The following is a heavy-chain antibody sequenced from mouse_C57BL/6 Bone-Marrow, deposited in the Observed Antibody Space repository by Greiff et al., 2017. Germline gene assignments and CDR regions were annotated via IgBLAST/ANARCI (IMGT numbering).Heavy chain of an antibody. V-gene: IGHV5-6*02. D-gene: IGHD1-1*01. CDR3: ARPLFFDY. CDR1: GFTFSSYG. CDR2: ISSGGSYT. Sequence: DVKLVESGGDLVKPGGSLKLSCAASGFTFSSYGMSWVRQTPDKRLEWVATISSGGSYTYYPDSVKGRFTISRDNAKNTLYLQMSSLKSEDTAMYYCARPLFFDYWGQGTTLTVSS. J-gene: IGHJ2*01.